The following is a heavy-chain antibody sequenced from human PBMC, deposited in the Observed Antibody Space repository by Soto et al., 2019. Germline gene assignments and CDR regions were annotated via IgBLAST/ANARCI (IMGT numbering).Heavy chain of an antibody. CDR3: ARVTGRYYFGMAV. CDR2: ITHSGST. J-gene: IGHJ6*02. V-gene: IGHV4-34*01. Sequence: QVQLQQWGAGLLKPSETLSLTCAVYGGSFSGYYWSRIRQPPGKGLEWIGEITHSGSTNYNPSLESRVTISVDTSTNQFSLKLSSVTAADTAVYYCARVTGRYYFGMAVWGQGTTVTVSS. CDR1: GGSFSGYY.